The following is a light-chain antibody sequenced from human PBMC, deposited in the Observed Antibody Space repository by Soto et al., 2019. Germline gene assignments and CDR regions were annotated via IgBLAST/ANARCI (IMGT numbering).Light chain of an antibody. J-gene: IGKJ1*01. CDR3: QQYNNWPPWT. Sequence: EIVMTQSAAALSVSPGDRATLSCRASQSVSSNLAWYQQKPGQAPRLLIYGASTRATGIPARFSGSGSGTEFTLTISSLQSEDFAVYFCQQYNNWPPWTFGQGTKV. CDR2: GAS. V-gene: IGKV3-15*01. CDR1: QSVSSN.